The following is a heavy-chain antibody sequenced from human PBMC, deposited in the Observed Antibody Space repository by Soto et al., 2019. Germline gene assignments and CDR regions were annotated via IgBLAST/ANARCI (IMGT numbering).Heavy chain of an antibody. CDR3: ARQGCSGGSCYSYYFDY. CDR2: IYPGDSDT. Sequence: PGETLKISCKGSGYSFTSYWIGWVRQMPGKGLEWMGIIYPGDSDTRYSPSFQGQVTISADKSISTAYLQWSSLKASDTAMYYCARQGCSGGSCYSYYFDYWGQGTLVTVSS. CDR1: GYSFTSYW. J-gene: IGHJ4*02. D-gene: IGHD2-15*01. V-gene: IGHV5-51*01.